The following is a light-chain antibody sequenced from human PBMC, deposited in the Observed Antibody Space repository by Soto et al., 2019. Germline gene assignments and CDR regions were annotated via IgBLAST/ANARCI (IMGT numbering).Light chain of an antibody. V-gene: IGKV3-20*01. J-gene: IGKJ4*01. CDR1: QSVRSNY. CDR2: DAS. CDR3: QQYGSPPLT. Sequence: EIVLTQSPDTLSLSPGERATLSCRASQSVRSNYLAWYQQKPGQAPRFLIYDASSRASGIPARFSGSGSGTDFTLTISRLEPEDFAVYYCQQYGSPPLTFGGGTKVQIK.